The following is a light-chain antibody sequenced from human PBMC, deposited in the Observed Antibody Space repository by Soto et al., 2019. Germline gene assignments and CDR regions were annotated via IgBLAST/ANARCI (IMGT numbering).Light chain of an antibody. CDR1: QSVLYSSNNKNY. Sequence: DIVMTQSPDSLAVSLGERATINCKSSQSVLYSSNNKNYLAWYQQKPGQPPKLLIYWASTRESGVPDRFSGSWSWTDFTLAISSLQAEDVAVYYGEQYYSSPLTFGGETKVEIK. CDR2: WAS. J-gene: IGKJ4*01. CDR3: EQYYSSPLT. V-gene: IGKV4-1*01.